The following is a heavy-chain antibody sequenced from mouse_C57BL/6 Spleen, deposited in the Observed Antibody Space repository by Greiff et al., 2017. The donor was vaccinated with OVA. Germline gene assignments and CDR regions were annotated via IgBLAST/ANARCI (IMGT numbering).Heavy chain of an antibody. CDR2: INPGSGGT. CDR3: SYYFDY. Sequence: LVESGAELVRPGTSVKVSCKASGYAFTNYLIEWVKQRPGQGLEWIGVINPGSGGTNYNEKFKGKATLTADKSSSTAYMQLSSLTSEDSAVYFCSYYFDYWGQGTTLTVSS. J-gene: IGHJ2*01. V-gene: IGHV1-54*01. CDR1: GYAFTNYL.